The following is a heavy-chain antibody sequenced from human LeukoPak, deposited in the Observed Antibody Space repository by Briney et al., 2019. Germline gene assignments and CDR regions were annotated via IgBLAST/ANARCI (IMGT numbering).Heavy chain of an antibody. CDR3: AKRGVVIRGILVIGYHQEAYHYDF. Sequence: LPGGSLRLSCVVSGISLSNYAMTWVRQAPGKGLEWVSYISERGGSTTYADAVKGRFTISRDTSLNTLYLRMNNLRAEDTAVYFCAKRGVVIRGILVIGYHQEAYHYDFWGQGVLVTVSS. CDR1: GISLSNYA. D-gene: IGHD3-10*01. J-gene: IGHJ4*02. CDR2: ISERGGST. V-gene: IGHV3-23*01.